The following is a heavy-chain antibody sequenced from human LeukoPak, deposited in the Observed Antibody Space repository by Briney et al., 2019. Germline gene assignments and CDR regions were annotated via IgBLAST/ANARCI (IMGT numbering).Heavy chain of an antibody. Sequence: KPSETLSLTCTVSGGSISSGGYYWSWIRQAAGKGLEWIGRIYTSEKTKYNPLLKSRVTMSVDTSRNQFSLKLTSVTAADTAVYYCAKLSTTFGVLMSHWGRGTLVTVSS. CDR2: IYTSEKT. J-gene: IGHJ4*02. CDR1: GGSISSGGYY. CDR3: AKLSTTFGVLMSH. D-gene: IGHD3-3*01. V-gene: IGHV4-61*02.